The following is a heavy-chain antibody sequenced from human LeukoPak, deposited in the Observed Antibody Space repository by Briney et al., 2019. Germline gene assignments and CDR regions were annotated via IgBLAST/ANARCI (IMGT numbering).Heavy chain of an antibody. CDR2: IKQDGSER. CDR1: GFTFSSYW. V-gene: IGHV3-7*03. D-gene: IGHD6-13*01. Sequence: GGSLRLSCAASGFTFSSYWMSWVRQAPGKGLEWVANIKQDGSERYYVDSVKGRFTISRDNAKNSLYLQMNSLRAEDTAVYYCAGDSRGCYYFAYGGQGPLATVSS. J-gene: IGHJ4*02. CDR3: AGDSRGCYYFAY.